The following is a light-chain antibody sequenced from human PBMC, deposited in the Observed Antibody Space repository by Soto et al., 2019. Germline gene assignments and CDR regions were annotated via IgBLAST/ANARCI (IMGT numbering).Light chain of an antibody. J-gene: IGLJ3*02. Sequence: QSVLTQPPSASGTPGQRVSISCSGSSSNIGTNYVYWNQQLPGTAPKLLIYSNNQRPSGVPDRFSGSKSGTSASLANSGLRSEDEADYYCAAWDDSLSGRVFGGGTKLTVL. V-gene: IGLV1-47*02. CDR3: AAWDDSLSGRV. CDR1: SSNIGTNY. CDR2: SNN.